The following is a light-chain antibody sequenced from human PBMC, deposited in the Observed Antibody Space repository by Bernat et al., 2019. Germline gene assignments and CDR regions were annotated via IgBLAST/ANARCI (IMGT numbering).Light chain of an antibody. CDR1: QGISSY. CDR3: RQYYSYPRT. V-gene: IGKV1-8*01. Sequence: AIRMTQSPSSFSASTGDRVTITCRARQGISSYLAWYQQKPGKAPKLLIYAAFTLQSGVPSRFSGSGSGTDFTLTISCLQSEDFATYYCRQYYSYPRTFGQGTKLEIK. CDR2: AAF. J-gene: IGKJ2*01.